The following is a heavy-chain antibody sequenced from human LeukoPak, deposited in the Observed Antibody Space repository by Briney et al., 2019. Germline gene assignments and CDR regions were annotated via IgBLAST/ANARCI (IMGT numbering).Heavy chain of an antibody. V-gene: IGHV1-2*02. J-gene: IGHJ4*02. CDR2: INPNSGGT. D-gene: IGHD6-19*01. Sequence: GASVKVSFKASGYTFTGYYMHWVRQAPGQGLEWMGWINPNSGGTNYAQKFQGRVTMTRDTSISTAYMELSRLRSDDTAVYYCAREGVKTAVAGTLAYWGQGTLVTVSS. CDR3: AREGVKTAVAGTLAY. CDR1: GYTFTGYY.